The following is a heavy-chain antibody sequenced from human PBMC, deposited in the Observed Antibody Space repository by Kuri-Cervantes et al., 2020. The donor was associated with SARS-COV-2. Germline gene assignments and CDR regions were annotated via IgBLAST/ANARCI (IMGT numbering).Heavy chain of an antibody. CDR2: INHSGST. CDR3: ARDRGRGSPRKYFDY. V-gene: IGHV4-34*01. J-gene: IGHJ4*02. CDR1: GGSFSGYY. Sequence: GSLRLSCAVYGGSFSGYYWSWIRQPPGKGLEWIGEINHSGSTNYNPSLKSRVTISVDTSKNQFSLKLSSVTAADTVVYYCARDRGRGSPRKYFDYWGQGTLVTVSS. D-gene: IGHD1-14*01.